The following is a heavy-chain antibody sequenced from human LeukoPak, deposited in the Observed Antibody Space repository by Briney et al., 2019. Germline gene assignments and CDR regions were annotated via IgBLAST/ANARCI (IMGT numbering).Heavy chain of an antibody. V-gene: IGHV1-69*06. Sequence: ASVKVSCKASGGTFSNYAINWVRQAPGQGLEWMGGITPIFGTANYVQKFQGRVTITADKSTSTAYMELSRLRSEDTAIYYCARASSDDTAMAAPFAYWGQGTLVTVSS. D-gene: IGHD5-18*01. J-gene: IGHJ4*02. CDR2: ITPIFGTA. CDR1: GGTFSNYA. CDR3: ARASSDDTAMAAPFAY.